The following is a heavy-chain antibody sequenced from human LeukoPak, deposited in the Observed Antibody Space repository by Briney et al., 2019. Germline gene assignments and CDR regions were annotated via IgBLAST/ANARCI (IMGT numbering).Heavy chain of an antibody. Sequence: SQTLSLTCTVSGGSISSGSYYWSWIRQPAGKGLEWIGRTYTSGSTNYNPSLKSRVTISVDTSKNQFSLKLSSVTAADTAVYYCARDPSTSGSYFLFDPWGQGTLVTVSS. V-gene: IGHV4-61*02. J-gene: IGHJ5*02. CDR2: TYTSGST. D-gene: IGHD1-26*01. CDR1: GGSISSGSYY. CDR3: ARDPSTSGSYFLFDP.